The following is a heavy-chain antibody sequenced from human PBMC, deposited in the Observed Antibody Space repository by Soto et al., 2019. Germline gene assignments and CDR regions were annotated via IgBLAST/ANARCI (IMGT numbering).Heavy chain of an antibody. D-gene: IGHD1-26*01. CDR1: GYIFTNYY. CDR3: ARDWELGY. V-gene: IGHV1-46*03. CDR2: VSPTGDST. Sequence: QVQLVQSGAEVKKPGASVKVSCKASGYIFTNYYLHWVRQAPGQGLEWMGMVSPTGDSTPYTQKFPGRVTMTRDTSTSTVYMELSSLRSEDTAMYYCARDWELGYWGQGTLVIVSS. J-gene: IGHJ4*02.